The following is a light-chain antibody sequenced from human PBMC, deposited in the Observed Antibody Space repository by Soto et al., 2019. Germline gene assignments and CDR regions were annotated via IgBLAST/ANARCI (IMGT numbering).Light chain of an antibody. J-gene: IGLJ2*01. CDR1: SGAIASNS. Sequence: NFMLTQPHSVSESPGKTVITSCTRSSGAIASNSVQWYQQRPGSAPSTVIYEDNQRPSGVPDRFSGSTDGSSNSASLTISGLPTEDEADYYCQSYDSNTVVFGGGTKLTVL. CDR2: EDN. V-gene: IGLV6-57*04. CDR3: QSYDSNTVV.